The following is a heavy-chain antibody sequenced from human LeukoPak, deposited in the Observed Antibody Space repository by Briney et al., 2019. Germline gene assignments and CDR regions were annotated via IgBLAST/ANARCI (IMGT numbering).Heavy chain of an antibody. J-gene: IGHJ3*02. Sequence: GPFTPFFVASGFTFSCHAMSWVRHAPGKGLDRLPAISGSGGSTYYADSVKGRFTISRDNSKNTLYLQMNSLRAEDTAVYYCAKDLVYDFWSGYSHRAFDIWGQGTMVTVSS. V-gene: IGHV3-23*01. CDR3: AKDLVYDFWSGYSHRAFDI. D-gene: IGHD3-3*01. CDR1: GFTFSCHA. CDR2: ISGSGGST.